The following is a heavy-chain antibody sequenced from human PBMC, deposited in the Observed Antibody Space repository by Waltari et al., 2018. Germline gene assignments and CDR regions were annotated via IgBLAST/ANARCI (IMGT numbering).Heavy chain of an antibody. J-gene: IGHJ4*02. Sequence: HVQLQASGPGLVKPSATLSLTCTVSGDFPSDDHWTWIRQAPGKGLEWIAYLRNTGSTKRNPSLESRVTISADTSKKQFTLRLTSVTAADTAVYYCARLPTKYYDSLGWGFFDQWGQGILVTVSS. CDR2: LRNTGST. V-gene: IGHV4-59*08. CDR1: GDFPSDDH. D-gene: IGHD3-22*01. CDR3: ARLPTKYYDSLGWGFFDQ.